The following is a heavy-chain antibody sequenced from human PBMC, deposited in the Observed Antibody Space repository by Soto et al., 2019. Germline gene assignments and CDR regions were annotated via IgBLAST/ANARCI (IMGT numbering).Heavy chain of an antibody. CDR1: GFTFSTSG. J-gene: IGHJ4*02. CDR3: AKEWVYDSSGWSFDY. D-gene: IGHD3-22*01. V-gene: IGHV3-30*18. CDR2: ISDDGNKK. Sequence: QVQLVESGGGVVQPGRSLRLSCAASGFTFSTSGMHWVRQAPGKGLEWVAVISDDGNKKYYADSVKGRFTISRDNSKNTLYLQMNSLRAEDTAVYYCAKEWVYDSSGWSFDYWGQGTLVTVSS.